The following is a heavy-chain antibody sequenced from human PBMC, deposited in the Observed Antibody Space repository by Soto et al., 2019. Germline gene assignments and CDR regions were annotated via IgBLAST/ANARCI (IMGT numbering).Heavy chain of an antibody. V-gene: IGHV3-33*01. J-gene: IGHJ6*02. Sequence: PGGSLRLSCAASGFTFCSYGMPWVRQAPGKGLEWVAVIWYDGSNKYYADSVKGRFTISRDNSRNTLYLQMNSLRAEDTAVYYCARDPQTEWLRLRRGWGSYYYYGMDVWGQGTTVTVSS. CDR1: GFTFCSYG. CDR2: IWYDGSNK. CDR3: ARDPQTEWLRLRRGWGSYYYYGMDV. D-gene: IGHD5-12*01.